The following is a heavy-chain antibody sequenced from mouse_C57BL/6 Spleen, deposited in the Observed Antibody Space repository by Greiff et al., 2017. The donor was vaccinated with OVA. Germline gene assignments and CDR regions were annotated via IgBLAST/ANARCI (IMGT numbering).Heavy chain of an antibody. CDR3: ARDYDYDEAWFAY. D-gene: IGHD2-4*01. Sequence: EVKLVESGGGLVKPGGSLKLSCAASGFTFSSYAMSWVRQTPEKRLEWVATISDGGSYTYYPDNVKGRFTISRDNAKNNLYLQMSHLKSEDTAMYYCARDYDYDEAWFAYWGQGTLVTVSA. CDR2: ISDGGSYT. CDR1: GFTFSSYA. J-gene: IGHJ3*01. V-gene: IGHV5-4*01.